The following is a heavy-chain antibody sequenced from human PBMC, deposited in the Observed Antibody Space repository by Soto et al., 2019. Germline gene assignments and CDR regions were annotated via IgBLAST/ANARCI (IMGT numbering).Heavy chain of an antibody. CDR3: ARVAITFGGVIVIFDP. D-gene: IGHD3-16*02. CDR2: IYYSGST. V-gene: IGHV4-59*01. CDR1: GGSISSYY. Sequence: SETLSLTCTVSGGSISSYYWSWIRQPPGKGLEWIGYIYYSGSTNYNPSLKSRVTISVDTSKNQFSLKLSSVTAADTAVYYCARVAITFGGVIVIFDPWGQGTLVTVSS. J-gene: IGHJ5*02.